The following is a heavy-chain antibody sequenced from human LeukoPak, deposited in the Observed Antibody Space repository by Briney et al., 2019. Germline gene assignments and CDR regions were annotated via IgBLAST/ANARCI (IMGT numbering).Heavy chain of an antibody. CDR3: AKSPQGVYVYYFDY. Sequence: GGSLRLSCAASGFTFSSYAMSWVRQAPGKGLEWVSAISGSGGSTYYADSVKGRSTISRDNSKNTLYLQMNSLRAEDTAVYYCAKSPQGVYVYYFDYWGQGTLVTVSS. CDR2: ISGSGGST. V-gene: IGHV3-23*01. CDR1: GFTFSSYA. D-gene: IGHD2-8*01. J-gene: IGHJ4*02.